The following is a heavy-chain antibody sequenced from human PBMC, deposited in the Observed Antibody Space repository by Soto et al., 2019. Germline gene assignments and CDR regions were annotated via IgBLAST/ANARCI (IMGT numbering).Heavy chain of an antibody. V-gene: IGHV3-23*01. CDR2: VIGSGGTT. J-gene: IGHJ4*02. D-gene: IGHD6-6*01. CDR3: AKAGGDYSSSRAYYFDY. Sequence: EVQLLESGGGLVQPGGSLRLSCAASGFTFNNYAMRWVRQAPGKGLEWVSTVIGSGGTTYYADSVKGRFTVSRDNSKNTVYLQMNSLRAEDTAVYYCAKAGGDYSSSRAYYFDYWGQGALVTVSS. CDR1: GFTFNNYA.